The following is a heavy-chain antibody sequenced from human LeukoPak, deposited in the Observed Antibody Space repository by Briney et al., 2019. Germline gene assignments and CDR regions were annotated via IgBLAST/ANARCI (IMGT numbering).Heavy chain of an antibody. CDR3: ARDSTSYYDSWSGYCFDY. V-gene: IGHV3-21*01. D-gene: IGHD3-3*01. Sequence: PGGSLRLSCAASGFTFSSYSMNWVRQAPGKGLEWVSSTSSSSSYIYYADSVKGRFTISRDNAKNSLYLQMNSLRAEDTAVYYCARDSTSYYDSWSGYCFDYWGQGTLVTVSS. J-gene: IGHJ4*02. CDR2: TSSSSSYI. CDR1: GFTFSSYS.